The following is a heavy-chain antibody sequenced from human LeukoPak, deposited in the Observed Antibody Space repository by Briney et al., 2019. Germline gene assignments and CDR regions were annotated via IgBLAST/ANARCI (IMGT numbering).Heavy chain of an antibody. J-gene: IGHJ2*01. CDR2: ITHSGST. CDR1: GGSFSGYY. Sequence: PSETLSLTCAVYGGSFSGYYWSWIRQPPGKGLEWIGEITHSGSTNYNPSLKSRVTISVDTSKHQFSLKLSSVIAADTAVYYCARRLDLWGRGTLVTVSS. V-gene: IGHV4-34*01. CDR3: ARRLDL.